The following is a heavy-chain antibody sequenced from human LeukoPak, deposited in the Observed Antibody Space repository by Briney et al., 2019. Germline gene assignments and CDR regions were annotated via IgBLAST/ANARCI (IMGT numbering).Heavy chain of an antibody. CDR1: GGSISSSSYY. J-gene: IGHJ4*02. CDR3: ARLPHYDSFDY. Sequence: PSETLSLTCTVSGGSISSSSYYWGWIRQPPGKGLEWIGSIYYSGSTYYNPSLKSRVTISVDTSKNQFSLKLSSVTAADTAVYYCARLPHYDSFDYWGQGTLVSVCS. V-gene: IGHV4-39*01. CDR2: IYYSGST. D-gene: IGHD5-12*01.